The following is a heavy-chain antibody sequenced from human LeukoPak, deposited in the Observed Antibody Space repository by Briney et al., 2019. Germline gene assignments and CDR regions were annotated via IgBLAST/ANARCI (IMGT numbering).Heavy chain of an antibody. V-gene: IGHV4-59*01. D-gene: IGHD5-12*01. CDR3: ARGTGYSGKSGFDY. CDR2: IYYSGST. CDR1: GGSISSYY. J-gene: IGHJ4*02. Sequence: PSETLSLTCTVSGGSISSYYWSWIRQPPGKGLEWIGYIYYSGSTNYNPSLKSRVTISVDTSKNQFSLKLSSVTAADTAVYYCARGTGYSGKSGFDYWGQGTLVTVSS.